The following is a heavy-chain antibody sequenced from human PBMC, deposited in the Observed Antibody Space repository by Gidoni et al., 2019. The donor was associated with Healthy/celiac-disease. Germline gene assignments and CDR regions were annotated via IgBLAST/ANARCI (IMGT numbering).Heavy chain of an antibody. J-gene: IGHJ3*02. CDR1: GGSISSSSSY. D-gene: IGHD3-10*01. V-gene: IGHV4-39*07. Sequence: QLQLQESGPGLVKPSETLSLTCTVSGGSISSSSSYWGWIRQPPGKGLEWIGSIYYSGSTYYNPSLKSRVTISVDTSKNKFSLKLSSVTAADTAVYYCASIDSGSGSYYGSDIPLSAFDIWGQGTMVTVSS. CDR2: IYYSGST. CDR3: ASIDSGSGSYYGSDIPLSAFDI.